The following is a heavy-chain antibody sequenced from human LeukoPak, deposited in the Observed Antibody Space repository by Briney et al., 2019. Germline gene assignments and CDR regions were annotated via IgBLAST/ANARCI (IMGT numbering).Heavy chain of an antibody. V-gene: IGHV4-34*01. Sequence: PSETLSLTCTVNGGSFSDYYWTWIRQPPGKGLEWIGEINHGGSTNYNPSLKSRVTMSVDTSKNQYSLKLSFVTAAGTAVYYCARGIAIGYCSGGSCYPFDYWGQGTLVTVSS. J-gene: IGHJ4*02. CDR3: ARGIAIGYCSGGSCYPFDY. D-gene: IGHD2-15*01. CDR2: INHGGST. CDR1: GGSFSDYY.